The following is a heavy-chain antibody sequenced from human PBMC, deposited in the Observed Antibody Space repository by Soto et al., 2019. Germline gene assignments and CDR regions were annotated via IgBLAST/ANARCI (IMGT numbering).Heavy chain of an antibody. Sequence: PGGSLRLSCAASGFTFSSYAMSWVRQAPGKGLEWVSTFTRAGNTHYADSVKGRFTISRDNSKNSLYLQMNSLRDEDTAVYYCARDRYGYYYYGMDVWGQGNTVTVSS. V-gene: IGHV3-23*01. CDR1: GFTFSSYA. J-gene: IGHJ6*02. CDR2: FTRAGNT. D-gene: IGHD3-10*01. CDR3: ARDRYGYYYYGMDV.